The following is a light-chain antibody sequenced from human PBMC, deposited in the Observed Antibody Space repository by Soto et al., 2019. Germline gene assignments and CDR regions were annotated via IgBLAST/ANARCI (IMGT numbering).Light chain of an antibody. Sequence: VLTQSPGTLSLSPGERATLSCRASQSVSRRLAWYQQRPGQSPRLLISGASMRASGVPVRFIGSGSGTDFTLTITRLEPEDFAVYYCQQYGGSPITFGLGTRLEIK. CDR2: GAS. CDR3: QQYGGSPIT. V-gene: IGKV3-20*01. CDR1: QSVSRR. J-gene: IGKJ5*01.